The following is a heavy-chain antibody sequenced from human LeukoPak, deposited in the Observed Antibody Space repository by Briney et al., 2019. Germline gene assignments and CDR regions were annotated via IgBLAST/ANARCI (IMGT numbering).Heavy chain of an antibody. D-gene: IGHD6-19*01. J-gene: IGHJ4*02. CDR2: IKQDGSEK. CDR1: GFTFSSYW. Sequence: GGSLRLSCAASGFTFSSYWMSWVRQAPGKGLEWVANIKQDGSEKYYVDSVKGRFTISRDNAKNSLYLQMNSLRAEDTAVYYCASDNSGWSQLKDYWGQGTLVTVSS. V-gene: IGHV3-7*01. CDR3: ASDNSGWSQLKDY.